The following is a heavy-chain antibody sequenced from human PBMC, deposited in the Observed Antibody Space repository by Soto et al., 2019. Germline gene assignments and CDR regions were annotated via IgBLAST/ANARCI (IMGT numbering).Heavy chain of an antibody. CDR3: ARRGPGTYFDY. J-gene: IGHJ4*02. CDR2: ISGSGVST. V-gene: IGHV3-23*01. CDR1: AFAFSWYA. Sequence: GWSQRLDCTASAFAFSWYAMSLDSQAPGEGLEWVSAISGSGVSTYYADSVKGRFTISRDNSKNTLYLQMNSLRAEDTAVYYCARRGPGTYFDYWGQGP. D-gene: IGHD6-13*01.